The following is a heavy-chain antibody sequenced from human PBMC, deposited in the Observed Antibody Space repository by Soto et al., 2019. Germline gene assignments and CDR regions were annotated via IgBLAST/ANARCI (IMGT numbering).Heavy chain of an antibody. CDR3: ARDAYYYDSSGYSPAYYYYGMDV. J-gene: IGHJ6*02. CDR2: ISYDGSNK. CDR1: GVTFSSYA. D-gene: IGHD3-22*01. V-gene: IGHV3-30-3*01. Sequence: GGSLRLSCAASGVTFSSYAMHWVRQAPGKGLEWVAVISYDGSNKYYADSVKGRFTISRDNSKNTLYLQMNSLRAEDTAVYYCARDAYYYDSSGYSPAYYYYGMDVWGQGTTVTVSS.